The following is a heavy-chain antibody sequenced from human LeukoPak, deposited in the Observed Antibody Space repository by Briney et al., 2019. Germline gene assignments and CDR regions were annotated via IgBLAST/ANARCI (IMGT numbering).Heavy chain of an antibody. D-gene: IGHD3-22*01. CDR2: IYTSGST. CDR1: GGSISSGSYY. V-gene: IGHV4-61*02. J-gene: IGHJ4*02. Sequence: SETLSLSCTVSGGSISSGSYYWSWIRQPAGKGLEWIGRIYTSGSTNYNPSLKSRVTISVDTSKNQFSLKLSSVTAADTAVYYCARDRYGSYYDSSGYTYYFDYWGQGTLVTVSS. CDR3: ARDRYGSYYDSSGYTYYFDY.